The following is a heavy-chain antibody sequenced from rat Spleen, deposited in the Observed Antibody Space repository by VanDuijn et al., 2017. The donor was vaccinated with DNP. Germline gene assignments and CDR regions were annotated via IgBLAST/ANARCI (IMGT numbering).Heavy chain of an antibody. CDR3: AKPDY. CDR1: GFTFSAYY. V-gene: IGHV5-7*01. J-gene: IGHJ2*01. Sequence: EVQLVESGGGLVQPGRSLKLSCAASGFTFSAYYMAWVRQAPKRGLEWVATISYDGGSTHYRDSVKGRFTLSRDNAKRTLYLQMDSLRSEDTATYYCAKPDYWGQGVMVTVSS. CDR2: ISYDGGST.